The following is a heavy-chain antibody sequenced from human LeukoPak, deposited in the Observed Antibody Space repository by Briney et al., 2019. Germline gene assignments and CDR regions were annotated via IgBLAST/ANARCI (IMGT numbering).Heavy chain of an antibody. CDR2: INHSGST. J-gene: IGHJ4*02. CDR1: GGSFSGYY. V-gene: IGHV4-34*01. Sequence: WETLSLTCAVYGGSFSGYYWSWIRQPPGKGLEWIGEINHSGSTNYNPSLKSRVTISVDTSKNQFYLKLSSVTAAATSVYYCEGEWQGSFDYWGQGTLVTVSS. CDR3: EGEWQGSFDY. D-gene: IGHD3-16*01.